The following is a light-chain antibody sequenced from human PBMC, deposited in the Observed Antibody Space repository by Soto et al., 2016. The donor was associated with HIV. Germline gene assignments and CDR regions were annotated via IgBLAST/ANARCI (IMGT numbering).Light chain of an antibody. CDR2: DDS. J-gene: IGLJ2*01. CDR3: QVWDASTDLVV. CDR1: NVGSKS. Sequence: SYVLTQPPSLSVAPRQTARITCGGNNVGSKSVQWYQQKPGLAPVLVVYDDSDRPSGIPERFSGSNSGNTATLSISRVEAGDEADYYCQVWDASTDLVVFGGGTK. V-gene: IGLV3-21*02.